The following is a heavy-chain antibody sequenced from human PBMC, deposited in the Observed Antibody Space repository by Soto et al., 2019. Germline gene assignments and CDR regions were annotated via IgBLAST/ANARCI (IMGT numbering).Heavy chain of an antibody. J-gene: IGHJ6*03. CDR1: GGSISSYY. CDR3: AREVYDFWSGFHYYYMDV. Sequence: ESLSLTCTVSGGSISSYYWSWIRQPPGKGLEWIGYIYYSGSTNYNPSLKSRVTLSVDTSKNQFSLKLSSVTAADTAVYYCAREVYDFWSGFHYYYMDVWGKGTTVTVS. V-gene: IGHV4-59*01. CDR2: IYYSGST. D-gene: IGHD3-3*01.